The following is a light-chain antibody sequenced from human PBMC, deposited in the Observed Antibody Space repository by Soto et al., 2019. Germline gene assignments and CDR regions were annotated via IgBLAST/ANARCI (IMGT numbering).Light chain of an antibody. CDR1: SSNIGGTNY. J-gene: IGLJ2*01. Sequence: QSVLTHPPSASGTPGQRVFISCSGSSSNIGGTNYAYWYQQLPGAAPKLLMLSNNLRPSGVPERISGSKSGTSASLAISGLRSEDEAVYYCASWDDRLGAVIFGGGTKVTVL. CDR3: ASWDDRLGAVI. CDR2: SNN. V-gene: IGLV1-47*02.